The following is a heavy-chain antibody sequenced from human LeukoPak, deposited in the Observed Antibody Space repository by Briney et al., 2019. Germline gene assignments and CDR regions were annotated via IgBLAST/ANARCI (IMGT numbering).Heavy chain of an antibody. CDR2: ISGGGETM. Sequence: GGSRRLSCVASGFTFSSYEMNWVRQAPGKGLEWLSYISGGGETMFYVDSVKGRFTISRDNADNSLSLQMNSLRAEDTAVYYCVRCGRGGSNSMPFLDYWGQGALVTVSS. D-gene: IGHD1-26*01. CDR1: GFTFSSYE. J-gene: IGHJ4*02. CDR3: VRCGRGGSNSMPFLDY. V-gene: IGHV3-48*03.